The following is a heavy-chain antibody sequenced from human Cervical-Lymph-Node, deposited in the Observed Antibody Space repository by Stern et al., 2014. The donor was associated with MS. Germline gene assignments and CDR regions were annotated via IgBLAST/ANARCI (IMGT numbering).Heavy chain of an antibody. V-gene: IGHV4-61*02. D-gene: IGHD3-10*01. CDR2: LHASGAT. Sequence: QVQLQESGPGLVKPSQTLSLTCTVSGASISSGTSYWSWIRQPAGGGLEWIGRLHASGATYYNPSLQSRVTISGDTAKNQFSLNLNSVTAADTAVYYCARGHWELVGNNYFDSWGQGTLVTVSS. CDR1: GASISSGTSY. CDR3: ARGHWELVGNNYFDS. J-gene: IGHJ4*02.